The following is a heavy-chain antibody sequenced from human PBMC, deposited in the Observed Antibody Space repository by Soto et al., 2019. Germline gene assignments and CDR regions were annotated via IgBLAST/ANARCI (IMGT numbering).Heavy chain of an antibody. V-gene: IGHV1-2*02. CDR3: ARAGIAAAADIEYFQH. CDR2: INPNSDGT. CDR1: GYTFTGYY. Sequence: QVQLVQSGAEVKKPGASVKVSCKASGYTFTGYYMHWVRQAPGQGLEWMGWINPNSDGTNYAQKFQGRVTMTRDTSISTAYMELSRLRSDDTAVYYCARAGIAAAADIEYFQHWGQGTLVTVSS. J-gene: IGHJ1*01. D-gene: IGHD6-13*01.